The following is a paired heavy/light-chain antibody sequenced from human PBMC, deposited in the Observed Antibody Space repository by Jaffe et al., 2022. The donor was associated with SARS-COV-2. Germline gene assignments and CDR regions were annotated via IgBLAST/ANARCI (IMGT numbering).Heavy chain of an antibody. CDR3: ARYDYYGSGSGSPYYYYYYMDV. CDR2: IYYSGST. D-gene: IGHD3-10*01. CDR1: GGSISSSSYY. Sequence: QLQLQESGPGLVKPSETLSLTCTVSGGSISSSSYYWGWIRQPPGKGLEWIGSIYYSGSTYYNPSLKSRVTISVDTSKNQFSLKLSSVTAADTAVYYCARYDYYGSGSGSPYYYYYYMDVWGKGTTVTVSS. V-gene: IGHV4-39*01. J-gene: IGHJ6*03.
Light chain of an antibody. J-gene: IGLJ3*02. V-gene: IGLV1-44*01. CDR2: SNN. CDR1: SSNIGSNT. Sequence: QSVLTQPPSASGTPGQRVTISCSGSSSNIGSNTVNWYQQLPGTAPKLLIYSNNQRPSGVPDRFSGSKSGTSASLAISGLQSEDEADYYCAAWDDSLNVLWVFGGGTKLTVL. CDR3: AAWDDSLNVLWV.